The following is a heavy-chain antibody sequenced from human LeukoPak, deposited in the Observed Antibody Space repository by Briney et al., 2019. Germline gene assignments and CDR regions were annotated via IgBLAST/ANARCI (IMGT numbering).Heavy chain of an antibody. J-gene: IGHJ4*02. D-gene: IGHD5-24*01. Sequence: EASVKVSCKASGYTFTSHPINWLRQAPGQGLEWMGWITTNTGNPTYARGFTGRFVFSLDTSVSTAYLQISSLKAEDTAVYYCARDASTIRFDYWGQGTLVTVSS. CDR3: ARDASTIRFDY. V-gene: IGHV7-4-1*02. CDR1: GYTFTSHP. CDR2: ITTNTGNP.